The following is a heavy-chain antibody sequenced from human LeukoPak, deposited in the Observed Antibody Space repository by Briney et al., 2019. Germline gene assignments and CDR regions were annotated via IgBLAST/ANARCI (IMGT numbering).Heavy chain of an antibody. CDR2: IRPSGDNT. D-gene: IGHD6-13*01. V-gene: IGHV3-21*01. J-gene: IGHJ5*02. CDR3: ARDRYGVAAEGNWFDP. Sequence: GGSLRLSCAASGFTFSSYDMTWVRQAPGRGLEWVSSIRPSGDNTYYADSVKGRFTISRDNAKNSLYLQMNSLRAEDTALYYCARDRYGVAAEGNWFDPWGQGTLVTVSS. CDR1: GFTFSSYD.